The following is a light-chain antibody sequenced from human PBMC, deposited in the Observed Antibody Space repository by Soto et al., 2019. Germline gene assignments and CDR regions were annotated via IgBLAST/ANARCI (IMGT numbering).Light chain of an antibody. J-gene: IGLJ2*01. CDR2: NDN. CDR1: SSNIGAGYA. V-gene: IGLV1-40*01. Sequence: QSVLTQPPSVSGSPGQRVTISCTGSSSNIGAGYAVHWYQHLPGTAPKLLISNDNNRPSGVPDRFSGSTSGTSTSLAIAGLQAEDEADDYCPSSDNSHDGDVVFGGGTKLTVL. CDR3: PSSDNSHDGDVV.